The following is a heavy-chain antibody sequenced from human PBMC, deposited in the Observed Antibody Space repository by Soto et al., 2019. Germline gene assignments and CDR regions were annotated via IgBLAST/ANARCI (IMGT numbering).Heavy chain of an antibody. J-gene: IGHJ6*02. V-gene: IGHV4-39*01. CDR1: GASISRSIYY. Sequence: SETLSLTCTVSGASISRSIYYWGWVRQPPGKVLEWIGSMYYSGITYYNPSLKSRVTISVDTSKNQFSLKLSSVTAADTAVYYCARPRGGAAAPGGMDVWGQGTTVTVSS. D-gene: IGHD6-13*01. CDR2: MYYSGIT. CDR3: ARPRGGAAAPGGMDV.